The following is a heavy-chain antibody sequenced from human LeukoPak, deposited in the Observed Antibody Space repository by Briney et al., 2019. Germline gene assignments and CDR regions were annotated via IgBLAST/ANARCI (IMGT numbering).Heavy chain of an antibody. CDR2: IWYDGSNK. CDR3: ARGPYSYGYFDY. J-gene: IGHJ4*02. CDR1: GFTFSSYG. D-gene: IGHD5-18*01. V-gene: IGHV3-33*01. Sequence: GGSLRLSCAASGFTFSSYGMHWVRQAPGKGLEWVAVIWYDGSNKYYADSVKGRFTISRDNSKNTLYLQMNSLRAEDTAVYYCARGPYSYGYFDYWGQGTLVTVSS.